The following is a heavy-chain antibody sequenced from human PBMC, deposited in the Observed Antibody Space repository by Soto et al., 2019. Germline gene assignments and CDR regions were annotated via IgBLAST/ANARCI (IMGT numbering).Heavy chain of an antibody. J-gene: IGHJ3*01. Sequence: GGSLRLSCAASGFSFSSYGMQWVRQAPGKGLDWVAVIWYDGSNKYYAESVKGRFTISRDNSKNTLYVQMNSLTVEDTAVYYCARAQYTGSYFDACDVWGQGTMVTVSS. CDR1: GFSFSSYG. CDR3: ARAQYTGSYFDACDV. CDR2: IWYDGSNK. V-gene: IGHV3-33*03. D-gene: IGHD1-26*01.